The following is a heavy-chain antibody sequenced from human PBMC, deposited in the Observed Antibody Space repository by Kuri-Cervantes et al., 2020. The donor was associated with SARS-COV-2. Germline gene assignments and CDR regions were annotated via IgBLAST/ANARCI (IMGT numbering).Heavy chain of an antibody. CDR3: ARGLGYCSGGSCYSSSSRTVRGNWFDP. Sequence: SVKVSCKASGGTFSSYAISWVRQAPGQGLEWMGGIIPIFGTANYAQKFQGRVTITADKSTSTAYMELSSLRSEDTAVYYCARGLGYCSGGSCYSSSSRTVRGNWFDPWGQGTLVTVSS. CDR2: IIPIFGTA. CDR1: GGTFSSYA. V-gene: IGHV1-69*06. D-gene: IGHD2-15*01. J-gene: IGHJ5*02.